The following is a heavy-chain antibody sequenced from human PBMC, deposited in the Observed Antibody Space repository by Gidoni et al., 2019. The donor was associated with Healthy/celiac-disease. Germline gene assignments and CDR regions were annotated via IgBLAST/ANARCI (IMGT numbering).Heavy chain of an antibody. CDR1: GGSISSSSYY. V-gene: IGHV4-39*07. J-gene: IGHJ4*02. CDR2: IYYSGST. D-gene: IGHD3-10*01. CDR3: ARDRGGTMVRGAVDY. Sequence: QLQLQESGPGLVKPSETLSLTCTVSGGSISSSSYYWGWIRQPPGKGLEWIGSIYYSGSTYYNPSLKSRVTISVDTSKNQFSLKLSSVTAADTAVYYCARDRGGTMVRGAVDYWGQGTLVTVSS.